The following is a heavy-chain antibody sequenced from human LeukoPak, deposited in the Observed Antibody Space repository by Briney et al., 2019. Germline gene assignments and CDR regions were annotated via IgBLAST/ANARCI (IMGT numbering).Heavy chain of an antibody. CDR3: AKREKSSSGSFDY. V-gene: IGHV3-23*01. J-gene: IGHJ4*02. CDR2: ISGSGGST. Sequence: PGGSLRLSCAASGFTFSSYAMSRVRQAPGKGLEWVSAISGSGGSTYYADSVKGRFTISRDNSKNTLYLQMSSLRAEDTAVYYCAKREKSSSGSFDYWGQGTLVTVSS. CDR1: GFTFSSYA. D-gene: IGHD3-22*01.